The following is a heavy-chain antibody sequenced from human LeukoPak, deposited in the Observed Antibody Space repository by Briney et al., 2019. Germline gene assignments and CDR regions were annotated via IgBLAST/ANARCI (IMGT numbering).Heavy chain of an antibody. J-gene: IGHJ4*02. Sequence: GGSLRLSCAASGFTFSSYWTHWVRQAPGKGLVWVSRINSDGSSTSYADSVKGRFTISRDNAKNSLYLRMNSLRAEDTALYYCARGGSTGWYSFDYWGQGTLVTVSS. V-gene: IGHV3-74*01. CDR3: ARGGSTGWYSFDY. CDR2: INSDGSST. CDR1: GFTFSSYW. D-gene: IGHD6-19*01.